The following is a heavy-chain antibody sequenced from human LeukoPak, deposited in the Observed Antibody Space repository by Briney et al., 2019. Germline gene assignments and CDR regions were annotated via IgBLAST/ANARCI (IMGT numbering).Heavy chain of an antibody. Sequence: PAETLSLTCTVSGGPISSNNYYWVWIRPPPGKALEWIGSIYYSGSTYYPPSLKTRVTISVDTSKNQFSLKLSSVTAADTAVYYCARARIAARRTHYYYYMDVWGKGTTVTVSS. CDR2: IYYSGST. D-gene: IGHD6-6*01. J-gene: IGHJ6*03. CDR1: GGPISSNNYY. CDR3: ARARIAARRTHYYYYMDV. V-gene: IGHV4-39*01.